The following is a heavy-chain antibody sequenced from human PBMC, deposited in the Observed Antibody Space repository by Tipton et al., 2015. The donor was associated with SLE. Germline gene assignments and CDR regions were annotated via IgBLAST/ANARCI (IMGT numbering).Heavy chain of an antibody. J-gene: IGHJ5*02. CDR1: GYSFTSYW. CDR2: IYPGDSDT. V-gene: IGHV5-51*03. D-gene: IGHD2-8*01. CDR3: ARLQVQTDNGDTGIGWFEP. Sequence: QLVQSGAEVKKPGESLKISCKGSGYSFTSYWIGWVRQMPGKGLEWMGIIYPGDSDTRYSPSFQGQVTISADKSISTAYLQWSSLKASDTAMYYCARLQVQTDNGDTGIGWFEPGGQGTVVTVSS.